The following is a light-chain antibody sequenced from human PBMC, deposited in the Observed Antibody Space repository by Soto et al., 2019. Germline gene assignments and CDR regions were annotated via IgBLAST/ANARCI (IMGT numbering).Light chain of an antibody. V-gene: IGLV1-40*01. Sequence: QSVLTQPPSVSGAPGQRVTISCTGSSSNIGAGYDVHWYQQLPGTAPKLLIYGNSNRPSGVPDRFSGSKSGTSASLAITGLHAEEEADYYCQSYDSSLSVAVFGGGTQLTVL. J-gene: IGLJ7*01. CDR3: QSYDSSLSVAV. CDR1: SSNIGAGYD. CDR2: GNS.